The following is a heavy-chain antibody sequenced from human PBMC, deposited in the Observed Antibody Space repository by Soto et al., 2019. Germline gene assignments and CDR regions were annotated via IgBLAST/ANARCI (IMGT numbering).Heavy chain of an antibody. J-gene: IGHJ4*02. CDR2: IYHSGST. V-gene: IGHV4-30-2*01. CDR3: ARGVPVRFDY. Sequence: SETLFLTCAVSGGSISSGGYSWSWIRQPPGKGLEWIGYIYHSGSTYYNPSLKSRVTISVDRSKNQFSLKLSSVTAADTAVYYCARGVPVRFDYWGQGTLVTVSS. D-gene: IGHD4-17*01. CDR1: GGSISSGGYS.